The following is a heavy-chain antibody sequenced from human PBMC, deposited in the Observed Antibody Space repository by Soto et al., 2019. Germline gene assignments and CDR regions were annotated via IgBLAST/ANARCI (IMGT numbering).Heavy chain of an antibody. Sequence: QVQLVESGGGVVQPGRSLRLSCAASGFTFSSYGMHWVRQAPGKGLEWVAVIWYDGSNKYFADSVKGRFTISRDNSKNTLYLQMNSLRAEDTAVYYCARESLLRGVTAFDIWGQGTMVTVSS. CDR1: GFTFSSYG. V-gene: IGHV3-33*01. CDR2: IWYDGSNK. CDR3: ARESLLRGVTAFDI. D-gene: IGHD3-10*01. J-gene: IGHJ3*02.